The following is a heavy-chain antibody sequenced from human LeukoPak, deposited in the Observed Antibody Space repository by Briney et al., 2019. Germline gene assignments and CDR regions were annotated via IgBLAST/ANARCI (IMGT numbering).Heavy chain of an antibody. V-gene: IGHV5-51*01. J-gene: IGHJ4*02. D-gene: IGHD1-26*01. CDR2: IYPGDSDT. CDR1: GYSFINYW. CDR3: ARLRGGSHPDYYFDY. Sequence: GESLKISCQGSGYSFINYWIGWVRQMPGKGLEWMGIIYPGDSDTGYSPSFQGQVTISADKSISTAYLQWSSLKASDTAMYYCARLRGGSHPDYYFDYWGQGTLVTVSS.